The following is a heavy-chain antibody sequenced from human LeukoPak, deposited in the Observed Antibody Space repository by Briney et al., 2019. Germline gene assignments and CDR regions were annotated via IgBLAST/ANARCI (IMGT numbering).Heavy chain of an antibody. D-gene: IGHD3-22*01. CDR1: GDSVSSNSAG. V-gene: IGHV6-1*01. CDR2: TYYRSKWYN. Sequence: SQTLSLTCAISGDSVSSNSAGWNWIRQSPSRGLEWLGRTYYRSKWYNDDAVSVKSRITINPDTAKNQFSLKLSSVTAADTAVYYCARAGVPQYLITMIVVVINDAFDIWGQGTMVTVSS. CDR3: ARAGVPQYLITMIVVVINDAFDI. J-gene: IGHJ3*02.